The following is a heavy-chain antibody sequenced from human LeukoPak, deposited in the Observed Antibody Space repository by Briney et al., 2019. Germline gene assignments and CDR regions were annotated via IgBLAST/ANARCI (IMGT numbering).Heavy chain of an antibody. CDR2: INHSGST. Sequence: SETLSLTCAVYGGSFSGYYWSWIRQPPGKGLEWIGEINHSGSTNYNPSLKSRVTISVDTSKNQFSLKLSSVTAADTAVYYCARYHYYDSSGPRGVLGRWFDPWGQGTLVTVSS. J-gene: IGHJ5*02. CDR3: ARYHYYDSSGPRGVLGRWFDP. D-gene: IGHD3-22*01. CDR1: GGSFSGYY. V-gene: IGHV4-34*01.